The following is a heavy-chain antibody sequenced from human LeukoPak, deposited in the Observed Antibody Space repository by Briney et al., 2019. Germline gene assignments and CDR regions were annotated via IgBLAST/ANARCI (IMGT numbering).Heavy chain of an antibody. CDR3: ARVVAKDYDSSGYYPIY. D-gene: IGHD3-22*01. CDR1: GFTFGAYA. CDR2: ISSSSSYI. J-gene: IGHJ4*02. Sequence: PGGSLRLSCAASGFTFGAYAMSWVRQAPGKGLEWVSSISSSSSYIYYADSVKGRFTISRDNAKNSLYLQMNSLRAEDTAVYYCARVVAKDYDSSGYYPIYWGQGTLVTVSS. V-gene: IGHV3-21*01.